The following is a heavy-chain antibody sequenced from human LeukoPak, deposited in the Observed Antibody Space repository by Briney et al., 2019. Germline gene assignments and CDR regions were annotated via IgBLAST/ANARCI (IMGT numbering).Heavy chain of an antibody. J-gene: IGHJ4*02. CDR1: GGSISSYY. CDR3: ARHRQAYYFDY. Sequence: PSETLSLTCTVSGGSISSYYWSWIRQPPGKGLEWIGEINHSGSTNYNPSLKSRVTISVDTSKNQFSLKLSSVTAADTAVYYCARHRQAYYFDYWGQGTLVTVSS. CDR2: INHSGST. V-gene: IGHV4-34*01.